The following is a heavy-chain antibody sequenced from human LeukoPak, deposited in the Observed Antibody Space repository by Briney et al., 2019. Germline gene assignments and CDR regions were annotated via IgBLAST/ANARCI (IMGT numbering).Heavy chain of an antibody. V-gene: IGHV4-59*01. CDR1: GGSISSYY. CDR2: IYYSGST. CDR3: AREGHGSGSYPFDY. Sequence: SETLSLTCTVSGGSISSYYWSWIRQPPGKGLEWIGYIYYSGSTNYNPSLKSRVTISVDTSKNQFSLKLSSVTAADTAVYYCAREGHGSGSYPFDYWGQGTLVTVSS. D-gene: IGHD3-10*01. J-gene: IGHJ4*02.